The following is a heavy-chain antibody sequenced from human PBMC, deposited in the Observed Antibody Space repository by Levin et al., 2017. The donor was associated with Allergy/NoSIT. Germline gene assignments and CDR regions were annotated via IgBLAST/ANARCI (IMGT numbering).Heavy chain of an antibody. Sequence: GESLKISCKASGYTFTNYAIHWVRQAPGQGLEYMGWINANTGDLRYAQAFTGRFVFSLDTSVSTTHLHINSLKPEDTALYYCARDAVTGGNWFDPWGQGTLVTVS. CDR1: GYTFTNYA. CDR2: INANTGDL. CDR3: ARDAVTGGNWFDP. J-gene: IGHJ5*02. D-gene: IGHD4-17*01. V-gene: IGHV7-4-1*02.